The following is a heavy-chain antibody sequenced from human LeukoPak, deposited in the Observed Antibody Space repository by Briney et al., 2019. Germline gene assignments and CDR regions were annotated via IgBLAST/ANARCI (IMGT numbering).Heavy chain of an antibody. D-gene: IGHD3-3*01. Sequence: KSGGSLRLSCAASGFTFSSYSMNWVRQAPGKGLEWVSSISSSSSYIYYADSVKGRFTISRDNAKNSLYLQMNSLRAEDTAVYYCARDNYDFWSGYSNWFDPWGQGTLVTVSS. J-gene: IGHJ5*02. CDR3: ARDNYDFWSGYSNWFDP. CDR2: ISSSSSYI. V-gene: IGHV3-21*01. CDR1: GFTFSSYS.